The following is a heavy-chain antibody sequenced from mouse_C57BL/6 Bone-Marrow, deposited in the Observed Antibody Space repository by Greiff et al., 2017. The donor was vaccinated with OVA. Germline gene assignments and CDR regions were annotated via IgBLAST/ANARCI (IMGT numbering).Heavy chain of an antibody. CDR3: ARNYYGSSPCAY. CDR2: ISNGGGST. Sequence: EVQRVESGGGLVQPGGSLKLSCAASGFTFSDYYMYWVRQTPEKRLEWVAYISNGGGSTYYPDTVKGRFTISRDNAKNTLYLQMSRLKSEDTAMYYCARNYYGSSPCAYWGQGTLVTVSA. V-gene: IGHV5-12*01. J-gene: IGHJ3*01. D-gene: IGHD1-1*01. CDR1: GFTFSDYY.